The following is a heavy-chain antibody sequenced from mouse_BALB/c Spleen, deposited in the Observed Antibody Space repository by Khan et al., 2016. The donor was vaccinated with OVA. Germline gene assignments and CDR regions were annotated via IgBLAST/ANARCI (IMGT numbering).Heavy chain of an antibody. D-gene: IGHD1-2*01. Sequence: VQLKESGPGLVKPSQSLSLTCTVTGYSITSGYGWNWIRQFPGNQLEWMGYISYSGSTNYNPSLKSRISITRDTSKNQFFLQLNSVTTEDTATYYCARTARKKYWGQGTTLTVSS. CDR3: ARTARKKY. J-gene: IGHJ2*01. V-gene: IGHV3-2*02. CDR1: GYSITSGYG. CDR2: ISYSGST.